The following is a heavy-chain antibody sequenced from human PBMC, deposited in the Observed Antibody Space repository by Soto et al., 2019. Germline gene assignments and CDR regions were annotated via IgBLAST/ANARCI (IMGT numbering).Heavy chain of an antibody. Sequence: PGGSLRLSCAASGFTFSTFGMHWVRQAPGKGLEWVSVISYDGINKHYADSVKGRFTISRDNSKNTLDLQMNSLRDEDTAVYYCARVGVDLAHNIWGQGTMVTVSS. CDR2: ISYDGINK. J-gene: IGHJ3*02. D-gene: IGHD1-26*01. CDR3: ARVGVDLAHNI. V-gene: IGHV3-30*03. CDR1: GFTFSTFG.